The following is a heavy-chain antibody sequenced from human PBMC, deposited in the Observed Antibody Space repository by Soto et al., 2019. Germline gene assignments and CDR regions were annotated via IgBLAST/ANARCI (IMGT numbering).Heavy chain of an antibody. CDR1: GFTVSSDH. CDR2: MYYGGTT. CDR3: AREAAGFDL. J-gene: IGHJ3*01. Sequence: EMQLVGTGGGLIQPGGSLRLSCAASGFTVSSDHMSWVRQDPGKGLEWISVMYYGGTTYYADSVQGRFTISRDSSTNTLYLQMTDLRADDTAVYYCAREAAGFDLWGQGTMVTVSS. D-gene: IGHD6-13*01. V-gene: IGHV3-53*02.